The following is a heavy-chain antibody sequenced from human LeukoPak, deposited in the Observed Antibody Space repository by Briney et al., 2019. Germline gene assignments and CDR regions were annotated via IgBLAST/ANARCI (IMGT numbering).Heavy chain of an antibody. CDR2: IWYGGSNK. CDR3: AKGGGPAARGGAFDI. D-gene: IGHD2-2*01. Sequence: PGGSLGLSCAASGFTFSSYGMHWVRQAPGRGLEWVAVIWYGGSNKYYADSVKGRFTISRDNSKNTLYLQMNSLRAEDTAVYYCAKGGGPAARGGAFDIWGQGTMVTVSS. J-gene: IGHJ3*02. CDR1: GFTFSSYG. V-gene: IGHV3-30*02.